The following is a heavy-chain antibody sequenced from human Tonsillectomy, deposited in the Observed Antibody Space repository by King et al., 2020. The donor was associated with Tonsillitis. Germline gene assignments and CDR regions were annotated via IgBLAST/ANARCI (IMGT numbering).Heavy chain of an antibody. J-gene: IGHJ3*02. CDR2: IIHSGST. CDR3: ARSTMIAVVDI. Sequence: VQLQQWGAGLLKPSETLSLTCAVYGGSFSGYYWSWIRQPPGKGLEWIGEIIHSGSTNYNPSLKSRVTISVDTSKNQFSLKLTSVTAADTAVYYCARSTMIAVVDIRGQGTMVTVSS. D-gene: IGHD3-22*01. CDR1: GGSFSGYY. V-gene: IGHV4-34*12.